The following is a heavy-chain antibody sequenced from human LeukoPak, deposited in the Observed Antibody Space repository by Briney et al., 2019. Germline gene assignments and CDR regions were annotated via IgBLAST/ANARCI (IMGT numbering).Heavy chain of an antibody. CDR1: GGSISSYY. J-gene: IGHJ4*02. CDR3: AQGKAAAAN. D-gene: IGHD6-13*01. V-gene: IGHV4-59*01. Sequence: PSETLSLTCTVSGGSISSYYWSWIRQPPGKGLEWIGYIYYSGSTNYNPSLKSRVTISVDTSKNQFSLKLSSVTAADTAVYYCAQGKAAAANWGQGTLVTVSS. CDR2: IYYSGST.